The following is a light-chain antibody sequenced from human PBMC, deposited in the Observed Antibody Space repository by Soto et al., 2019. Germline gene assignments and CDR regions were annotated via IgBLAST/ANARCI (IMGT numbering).Light chain of an antibody. J-gene: IGLJ7*01. CDR3: QSYDSSLSGYV. CDR2: GNS. V-gene: IGLV1-40*01. CDR1: SSDIGRGYA. Sequence: QPVLTQPPSVSGAPGQTVTLSCTGTSSDIGRGYAVQWFQQLPGTAPKLLIYGNSNRPSGVPDRFSGSKSGTSASLAITGLQAEDEADYYCQSYDSSLSGYVFGTGTQLTVL.